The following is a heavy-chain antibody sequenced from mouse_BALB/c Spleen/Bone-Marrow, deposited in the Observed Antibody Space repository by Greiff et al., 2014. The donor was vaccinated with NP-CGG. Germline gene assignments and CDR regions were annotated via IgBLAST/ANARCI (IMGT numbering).Heavy chain of an antibody. CDR2: INPYNDGT. J-gene: IGHJ3*01. CDR3: ARRQFITTAAWFAY. Sequence: VQLQQSGPELVKPGASVKMSCKASGYTFTSYVMHWVKQKPGQGLEWIGYINPYNDGTKYNEKFKGKATLTSDKSSSTAYMELSSLTSEDSAVYHCARRQFITTAAWFAYWGQGTLVTVSA. D-gene: IGHD1-2*01. CDR1: GYTFTSYV. V-gene: IGHV1-14*01.